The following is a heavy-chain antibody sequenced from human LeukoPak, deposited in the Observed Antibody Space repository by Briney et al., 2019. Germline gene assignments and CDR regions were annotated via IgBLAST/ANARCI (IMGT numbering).Heavy chain of an antibody. J-gene: IGHJ4*02. V-gene: IGHV3-7*01. CDR2: IKQDDSEK. CDR3: GRGGAVASY. CDR1: GLTLSTYW. Sequence: QPGGSLRLSCTASGLTLSTYWMSWFRQAPKKGLEWVANIKQDDSEKYYVGSVKGRFTISRDNAKNSVYLQMNSLRVEDTAVYYCGRGGAVASYWGQGTLVTVSS. D-gene: IGHD6-19*01.